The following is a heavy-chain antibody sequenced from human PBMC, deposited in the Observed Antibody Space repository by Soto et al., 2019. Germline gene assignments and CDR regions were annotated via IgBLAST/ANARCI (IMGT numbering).Heavy chain of an antibody. Sequence: GASVKASCKSSGDTITSYGISWVRQAPEQGLEWMGWISAYNGNTNYAQKLQGRVTMTTDTSTSTAYMELRSLRSDDTAVYYCARTFYGSGGYGLENWFDPWGQGTLVTVSS. CDR3: ARTFYGSGGYGLENWFDP. D-gene: IGHD3-10*01. CDR2: ISAYNGNT. J-gene: IGHJ5*02. V-gene: IGHV1-18*01. CDR1: GDTITSYG.